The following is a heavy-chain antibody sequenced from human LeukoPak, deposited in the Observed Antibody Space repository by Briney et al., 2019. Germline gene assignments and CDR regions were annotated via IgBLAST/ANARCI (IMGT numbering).Heavy chain of an antibody. D-gene: IGHD1-14*01. V-gene: IGHV4-34*01. J-gene: IGHJ4*02. CDR2: INHSGST. CDR3: ARVVTGPELYFMDY. CDR1: GGSFSGYY. Sequence: SETLSLTCAVYGGSFSGYYWSWIRQPPGKGLEWIGEINHSGSTNYNPSLKSRVTISVDTSKNQFSLKLSSVTAADTAVYYCARVVTGPELYFMDYWGQGTLVTVSS.